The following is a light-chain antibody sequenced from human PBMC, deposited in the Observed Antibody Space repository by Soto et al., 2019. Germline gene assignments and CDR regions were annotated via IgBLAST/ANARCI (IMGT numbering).Light chain of an antibody. CDR1: QSVSSN. J-gene: IGKJ4*01. CDR3: QQYNKWPPLT. Sequence: EIVMTQSPATLSVSPGERATLSSRASQSVSSNLAWYQQKPGQPPRLLIYGASTRATGIPARFSGSGSGTEFTLTISSLQSEDFGVYYCQQYNKWPPLTFGGGTKVEIK. V-gene: IGKV3-15*01. CDR2: GAS.